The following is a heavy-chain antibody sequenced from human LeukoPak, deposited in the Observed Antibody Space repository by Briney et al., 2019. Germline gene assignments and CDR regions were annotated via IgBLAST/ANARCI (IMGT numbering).Heavy chain of an antibody. Sequence: ASVKVSCKASGYTFTSYHMHWVRQAPGQGLEWMGIINPSGGTTNYAQKFRGRVTMTRDMSTSTVYMELSSLRSEDTAVYYCARGRALGSPRGWFDPWGQGTLVTVSS. V-gene: IGHV1-46*01. J-gene: IGHJ5*02. CDR3: ARGRALGSPRGWFDP. CDR2: INPSGGTT. CDR1: GYTFTSYH.